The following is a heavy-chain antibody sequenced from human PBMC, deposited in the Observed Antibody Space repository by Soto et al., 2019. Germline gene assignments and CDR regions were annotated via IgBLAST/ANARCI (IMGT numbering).Heavy chain of an antibody. CDR2: INPNSGGT. J-gene: IGHJ4*02. D-gene: IGHD5-12*01. Sequence: ASVKVSCKASGYTFTGYYMHWVRQAPGQGLEWMGWINPNSGGTNYAQKFQGWVTMTRDTSISTAYMELSRLRSDDTAVYYCARRYPPGGHSGYDYNFDYWGQGTLVTVSS. CDR3: ARRYPPGGHSGYDYNFDY. V-gene: IGHV1-2*04. CDR1: GYTFTGYY.